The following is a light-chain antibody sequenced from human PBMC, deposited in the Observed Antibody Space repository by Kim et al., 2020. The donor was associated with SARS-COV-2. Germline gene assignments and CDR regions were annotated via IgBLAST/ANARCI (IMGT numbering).Light chain of an antibody. V-gene: IGKV3-20*01. CDR1: QRVSSSY. CDR3: QQYGSSPKYT. J-gene: IGKJ2*01. CDR2: GAS. Sequence: SPGERATPSCSASQRVSSSYLAWYQQKPGQAPRLLIYGASTRATGIPDRFRGSGSGTDFTLTISSLEPEDFAVYYCQQYGSSPKYTFGQGTKLEI.